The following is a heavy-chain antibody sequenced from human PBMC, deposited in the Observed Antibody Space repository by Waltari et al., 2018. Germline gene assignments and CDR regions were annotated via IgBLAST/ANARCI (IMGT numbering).Heavy chain of an antibody. J-gene: IGHJ3*02. CDR2: INAGNGNT. CDR3: ARTCFATYYYDSSMESFDI. Sequence: QVQLVQSGAEVKKPGASVKVSCKAAGYTFTSYAMPWVRQAPGQRIELMGWINAGNGNTNYSHKVHGRVTITRYTSASTAYMELSILISEDTAVYYCARTCFATYYYDSSMESFDIWVQGTTVTVSS. CDR1: GYTFTSYA. D-gene: IGHD3-22*01. V-gene: IGHV1-3*01.